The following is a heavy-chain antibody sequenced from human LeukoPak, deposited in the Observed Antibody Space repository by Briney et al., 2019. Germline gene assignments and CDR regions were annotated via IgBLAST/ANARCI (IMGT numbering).Heavy chain of an antibody. J-gene: IGHJ6*03. Sequence: GGSLRLSCAASGFTFSSYGMSWVRQAPGKGLEWVSAIGGSGGSTYYADSVKGRFTISRDNSKNTLCLQMNSLRAEDTAVYYCAKCPRSYYYYYMDVWGKGTTVTVSS. V-gene: IGHV3-23*01. CDR1: GFTFSSYG. CDR3: AKCPRSYYYYYMDV. CDR2: IGGSGGST.